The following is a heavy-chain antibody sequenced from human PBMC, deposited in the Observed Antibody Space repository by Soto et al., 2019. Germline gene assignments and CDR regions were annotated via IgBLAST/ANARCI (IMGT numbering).Heavy chain of an antibody. D-gene: IGHD1-20*01. CDR1: GFTFSTHA. Sequence: QVQLVESGGGVVQPGRSLRLSCAASGFTFSTHAMHWVRQAPGKGLACVAIVSFDGSNKYYADSVKGRFTISRDNSKNTLYLQMSGLTPEDTAVYYCARDQTGITTTGGGRIDPWGQGTLVTVSS. J-gene: IGHJ5*02. CDR2: VSFDGSNK. CDR3: ARDQTGITTTGGGRIDP. V-gene: IGHV3-30-3*01.